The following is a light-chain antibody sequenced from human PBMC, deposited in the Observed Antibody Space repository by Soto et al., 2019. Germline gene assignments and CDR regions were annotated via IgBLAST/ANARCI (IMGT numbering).Light chain of an antibody. J-gene: IGLJ1*01. Sequence: QSVLAQPASVSGSPGQSITISCTGTSDDVGAYNSVSLYQQLPHKAPQVILYKGTQRPSGVSSRFSGSTSGNAASLTISGLQADDEADYFCCSSAPESTYVFGTGTNVTVL. CDR3: CSSAPESTYV. CDR1: SDDVGAYNS. V-gene: IGLV2-23*01. CDR2: KGT.